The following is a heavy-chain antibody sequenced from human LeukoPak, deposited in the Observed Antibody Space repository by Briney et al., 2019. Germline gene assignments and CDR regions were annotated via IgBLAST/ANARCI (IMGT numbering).Heavy chain of an antibody. CDR3: AKDQGTTGTNFDY. J-gene: IGHJ4*02. CDR1: GFTFRSKA. V-gene: IGHV3-23*01. Sequence: GGSLRLSCAASGFTFRSKAMSGVGQAQGKGRKGVSAISGSGGSTYYADSVKGRFTISRDNSKNTLYLQMNSLRAEDTAVYYCAKDQGTTGTNFDYWGQGTLVTVSS. D-gene: IGHD1-1*01. CDR2: ISGSGGST.